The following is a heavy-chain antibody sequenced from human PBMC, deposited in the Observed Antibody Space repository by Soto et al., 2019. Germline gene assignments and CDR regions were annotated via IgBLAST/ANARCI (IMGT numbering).Heavy chain of an antibody. CDR3: ARGGYTSGWFRF. V-gene: IGHV4-34*01. J-gene: IGHJ4*02. D-gene: IGHD6-19*01. CDR2: INNSGST. Sequence: PSETLSLTCAVHGGSFRGYHWTWIRQPPGKGLEWIGEINNSGSTNDNPSLKSRVTISRDTSKNQFSLSSSSVTAADTAIHYCARGGYTSGWFRFWGQGILVTVSS. CDR1: GGSFRGYH.